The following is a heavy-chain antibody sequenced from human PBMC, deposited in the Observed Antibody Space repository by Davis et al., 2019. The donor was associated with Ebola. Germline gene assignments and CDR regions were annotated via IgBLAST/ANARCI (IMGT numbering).Heavy chain of an antibody. CDR1: GGSVTSYY. CDR3: ARAGVVVVAALDY. Sequence: MPSETLSLTCSVSGGSVTSYYWNRIRQVPGKGLEWIGYVHYSGNAYYNPSLTSRVTISIDTSKNQFSLKMNSVTAADTAVYYCARAGVVVVAALDYWGQGTLVTVSS. D-gene: IGHD2-15*01. CDR2: VHYSGNA. V-gene: IGHV4-59*08. J-gene: IGHJ4*02.